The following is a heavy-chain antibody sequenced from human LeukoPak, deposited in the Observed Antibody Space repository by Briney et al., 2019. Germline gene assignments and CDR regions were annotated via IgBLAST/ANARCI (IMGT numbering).Heavy chain of an antibody. J-gene: IGHJ4*02. CDR3: ARDSLYYDYVWGSYRPYYFDY. CDR2: IYTSGST. Sequence: PSETLSLTCTVSGGSISSYYWSWIRQPAGNGLEWIGRIYTSGSTNYNPSLKSRVTMSVDTSKNQFSLKLSSVTAADTAVYYCARDSLYYDYVWGSYRPYYFDYWGQGTLVTVSS. D-gene: IGHD3-16*02. CDR1: GGSISSYY. V-gene: IGHV4-4*07.